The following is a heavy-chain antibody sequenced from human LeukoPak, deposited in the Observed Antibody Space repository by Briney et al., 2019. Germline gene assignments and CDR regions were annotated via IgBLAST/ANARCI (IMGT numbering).Heavy chain of an antibody. CDR1: GITFSSYA. J-gene: IGHJ4*02. D-gene: IGHD3-22*01. CDR3: ARDGDYYDSSGRTPFDY. CDR2: ISYDGSNK. V-gene: IGHV3-30*04. Sequence: PGGSLRLSCAASGITFSSYAMHWVHQAPGKGLEWVAVISYDGSNKYYADSVKGRFTISRDNSKNTLYLQMNSLRAEDTAVYYCARDGDYYDSSGRTPFDYWGQGTLVTVSS.